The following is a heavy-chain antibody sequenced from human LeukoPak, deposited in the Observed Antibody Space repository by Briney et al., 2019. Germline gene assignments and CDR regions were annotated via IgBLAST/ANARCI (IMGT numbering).Heavy chain of an antibody. CDR1: GYTLTELS. J-gene: IGHJ4*02. D-gene: IGHD5-18*01. Sequence: ASVKVSCKVSGYTLTELSMHWVRQAPGKGLEWMGGFDPEDGETIYAQKFQGRVTMTEDTSTDTAYMELSSLRSEDTAVYYCVCPHTAMFQYFDYWGQGTLVTVSS. V-gene: IGHV1-24*01. CDR3: VCPHTAMFQYFDY. CDR2: FDPEDGET.